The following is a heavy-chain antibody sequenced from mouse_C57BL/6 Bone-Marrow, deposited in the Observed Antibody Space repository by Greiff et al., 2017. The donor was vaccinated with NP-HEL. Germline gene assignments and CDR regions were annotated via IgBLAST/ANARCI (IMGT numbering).Heavy chain of an antibody. CDR1: GYTFTSYG. D-gene: IGHD3-3*01. J-gene: IGHJ2*01. Sequence: QVQLQQSGAELARPGASVKLSCKASGYTFTSYGISWVKQRTGQGLEWIGEIYPRSGNTYYNEKFKGKATLTADKSSSTAYMELRSLTSEDSAVYFYARGRGQNFGGRGNTLTVSA. V-gene: IGHV1-81*01. CDR3: ARGRGQNF. CDR2: IYPRSGNT.